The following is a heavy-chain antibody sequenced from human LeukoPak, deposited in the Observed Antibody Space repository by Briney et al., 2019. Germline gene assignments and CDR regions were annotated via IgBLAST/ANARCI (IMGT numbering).Heavy chain of an antibody. CDR2: IKQDGSKK. CDR3: ATPLDYYDTSGYHQGGD. CDR1: GFSFTTYW. D-gene: IGHD3-22*01. V-gene: IGHV3-7*03. J-gene: IGHJ4*02. Sequence: GGSLRLSCAATGFSFTTYWMSWVRQAPGKGLEWVANIKQDGSKKNYVDSVKGRFTISRDNAKNSLYLQMNSLRAEDTAVYYCATPLDYYDTSGYHQGGDWGQGTLVTVSS.